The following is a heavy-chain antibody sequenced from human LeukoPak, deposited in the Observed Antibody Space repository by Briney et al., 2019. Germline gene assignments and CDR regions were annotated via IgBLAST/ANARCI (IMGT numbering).Heavy chain of an antibody. J-gene: IGHJ1*01. CDR3: ARSVGGYYYDSSGLGYFQH. CDR1: GGSISSYY. D-gene: IGHD3-22*01. V-gene: IGHV4-59*08. Sequence: SETLSLTCTVSGGSISSYYWSWIRQPPGKGLEWIGYIYYSGSTNYNPSLKSRVTISVDTSKNQFSLKLSSVTAADTAVYYCARSVGGYYYDSSGLGYFQHWGQGTLVTVSS. CDR2: IYYSGST.